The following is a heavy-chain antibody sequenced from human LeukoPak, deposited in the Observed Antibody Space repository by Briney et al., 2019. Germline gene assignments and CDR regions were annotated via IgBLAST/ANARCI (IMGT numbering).Heavy chain of an antibody. J-gene: IGHJ6*02. CDR1: GYTFTSNY. D-gene: IGHD6-19*01. V-gene: IGHV1-46*01. CDR2: IYPSGGST. Sequence: ASVKVSCKASGYTFTSNYIHWVRQAPGQGLEWMGMIYPSGGSTSYAQKFQGRVTMTRDTSTSTVYMELSSLRSEDTAVYYCAREVGWQWLVMNGMDVWGQGTTVTVSS. CDR3: AREVGWQWLVMNGMDV.